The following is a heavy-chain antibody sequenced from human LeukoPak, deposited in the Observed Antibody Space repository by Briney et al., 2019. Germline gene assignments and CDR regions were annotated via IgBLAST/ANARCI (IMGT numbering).Heavy chain of an antibody. J-gene: IGHJ2*01. V-gene: IGHV4-31*03. CDR3: ARRPYYYGSGIDL. D-gene: IGHD3-10*01. CDR1: GGSISSGGYY. CDR2: IYYSGST. Sequence: TSETLSLTCTVSGGSISSGGYYWSWIRQHPGKGLEWIGYIYYSGSTYYNPSLKSRVTISVDTSKNQFSLKLSSVTAADTAVYYCARRPYYYGSGIDLWGRGTLVTVSS.